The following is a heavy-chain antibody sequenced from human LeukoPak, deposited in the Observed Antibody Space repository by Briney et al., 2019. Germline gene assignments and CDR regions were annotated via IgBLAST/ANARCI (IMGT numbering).Heavy chain of an antibody. D-gene: IGHD3-10*01. CDR3: TRHDMDYYTHAFDI. V-gene: IGHV3-73*01. CDR1: GFTLSGSA. J-gene: IGHJ3*02. Sequence: GGSLRLSCAASGFTLSGSAMHWVRQASGKGLEWVGRIRSKANSYATAYAASVKGRFTISRDDSKNTAYLQMNSLKTEDTAVYYCTRHDMDYYTHAFDIWGQGTMVTVSS. CDR2: IRSKANSYAT.